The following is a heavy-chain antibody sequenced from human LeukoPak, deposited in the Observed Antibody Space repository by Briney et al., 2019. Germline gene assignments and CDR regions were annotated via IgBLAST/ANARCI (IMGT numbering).Heavy chain of an antibody. Sequence: SETLSLTCTVSRYSISSGYYWGWIRQSPGKGLEWIGTVYHSGSTYYNPSLKSRVSISVDTSKNQFSLKLSSVTAADTAVYYCASLTAMVRFRTRNDAFDIWGQGTMVTVSS. V-gene: IGHV4-38-2*02. CDR3: ASLTAMVRFRTRNDAFDI. CDR1: RYSISSGYY. CDR2: VYHSGST. J-gene: IGHJ3*02. D-gene: IGHD5-18*01.